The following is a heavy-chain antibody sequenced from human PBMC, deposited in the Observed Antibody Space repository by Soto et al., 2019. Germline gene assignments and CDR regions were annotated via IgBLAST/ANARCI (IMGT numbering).Heavy chain of an antibody. CDR2: IYSSGST. CDR3: ARARYNWNY. CDR1: GGSLDTYY. Sequence: SETLSLTCTVSGGSLDTYYWTWIRQPPGKGLEWIGYIYSSGSTNYNPSLKSRVTMAVDMSKNQFSLKLTSVTAADTAVYYCARARYNWNYWGQGALVTVSS. V-gene: IGHV4-59*01. D-gene: IGHD1-20*01. J-gene: IGHJ4*02.